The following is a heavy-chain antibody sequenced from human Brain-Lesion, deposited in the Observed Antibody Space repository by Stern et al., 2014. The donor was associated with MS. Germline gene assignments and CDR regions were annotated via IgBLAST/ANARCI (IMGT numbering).Heavy chain of an antibody. V-gene: IGHV3-74*01. CDR2: VNKDGRRT. CDR1: GFTFSNYW. Sequence: VQLVQSGGGLVKPGGSLRLSCAASGFTFSNYWMHWVRQAPGKGLVWVSRVNKDGRRTSYADSVKGRFTMSRDNAKNTLYLQMNSLRVEDAAIYYCARGERWFDSWGQGTLVTVSS. J-gene: IGHJ5*01. CDR3: ARGERWFDS.